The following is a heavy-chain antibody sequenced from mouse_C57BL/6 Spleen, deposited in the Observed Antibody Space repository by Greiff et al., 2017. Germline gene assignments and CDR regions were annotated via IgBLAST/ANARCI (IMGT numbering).Heavy chain of an antibody. CDR2: ILPGSGST. Sequence: VKLQESGAELMKPGASVKLSCKATGYTFTGYWIEWVKQRPGHGLEWIGEILPGSGSTNYNEKFKGKATYTADTYSNTAYMGLSSLTTEDSAIYYRARYGYGYAMDYWGQGTSVTVSS. CDR3: ARYGYGYAMDY. J-gene: IGHJ4*01. V-gene: IGHV1-9*01. CDR1: GYTFTGYW. D-gene: IGHD1-2*01.